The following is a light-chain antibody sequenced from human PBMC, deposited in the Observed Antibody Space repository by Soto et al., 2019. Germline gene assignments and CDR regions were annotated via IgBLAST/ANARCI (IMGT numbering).Light chain of an antibody. Sequence: EIVMTQSPATLSVSPGERATLSCRASQRVSSNLAWYQQKPGQAPRLLIYGASTRATGIPARFSGSGSGTEFTLTISSLQSEDFAVYYCQQYNNWTPSTFGGGTKVEIK. CDR1: QRVSSN. CDR3: QQYNNWTPST. J-gene: IGKJ4*01. V-gene: IGKV3-15*01. CDR2: GAS.